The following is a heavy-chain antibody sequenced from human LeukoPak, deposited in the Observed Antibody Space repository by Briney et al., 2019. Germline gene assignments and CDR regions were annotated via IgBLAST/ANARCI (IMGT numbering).Heavy chain of an antibody. D-gene: IGHD3-10*01. J-gene: IGHJ3*02. CDR1: GFTFSSYA. V-gene: IGHV3-30*18. Sequence: GGSLRLSCAAPGFTFSSYAMSWVRQAPGKGLEWVAVISYDGSNKYYADSVKGRFTISRDNSKNTLYLQMNSLRAEDTAVYYCAKGVRGVRLGAFDIWGQGTMVTVSS. CDR2: ISYDGSNK. CDR3: AKGVRGVRLGAFDI.